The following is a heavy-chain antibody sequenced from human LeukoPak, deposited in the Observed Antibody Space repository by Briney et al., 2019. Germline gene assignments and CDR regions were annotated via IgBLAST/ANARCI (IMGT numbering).Heavy chain of an antibody. Sequence: SETLSLTCAVYGGPFSGYYWSGIRQPPGKGLEGIGEINHSGSTNYNPSLKSRVTISVDTSNNQFSLKLSSVTAADTAVYYCARGSRGYSYGYTFDYCGQGTLVTVPS. CDR1: GGPFSGYY. J-gene: IGHJ4*02. D-gene: IGHD5-18*01. CDR3: ARGSRGYSYGYTFDY. CDR2: INHSGST. V-gene: IGHV4-34*01.